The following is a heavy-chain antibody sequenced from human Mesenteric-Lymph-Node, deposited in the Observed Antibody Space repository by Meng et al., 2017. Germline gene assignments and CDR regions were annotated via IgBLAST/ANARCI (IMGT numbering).Heavy chain of an antibody. CDR2: MSSSGSVR. CDR3: ARTQGRRRLVDY. CDR1: GFTFSDYY. J-gene: IGHJ4*02. D-gene: IGHD3-10*01. Sequence: GESLKISCAASGFTFSDYYMSWIRQAPGKGLEWVSYMSSSGSVRYYVESAKGRFTISRDNAKNSLYLQMNSLRAEDTAVYYCARTQGRRRLVDYWGQGTLVTVSS. V-gene: IGHV3-11*01.